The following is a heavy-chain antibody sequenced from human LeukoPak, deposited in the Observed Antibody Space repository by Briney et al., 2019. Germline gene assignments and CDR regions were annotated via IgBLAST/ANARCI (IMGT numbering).Heavy chain of an antibody. J-gene: IGHJ4*02. D-gene: IGHD1-7*01. CDR2: ISSSSSYI. V-gene: IGHV3-21*01. Sequence: WASLRLSCVVSGITFSTYSMSWVRRAPGKWLEWVSSISSSSSYIYYADSMKGRLTISRDNANHSLYLQMNSLRVDDTAVYYCARENSGHLDYWGQGTLVTVRS. CDR1: GITFSTYS. CDR3: ARENSGHLDY.